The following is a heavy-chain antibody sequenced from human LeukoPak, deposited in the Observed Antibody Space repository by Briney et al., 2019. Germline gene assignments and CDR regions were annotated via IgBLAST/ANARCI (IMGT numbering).Heavy chain of an antibody. CDR3: ARGAYYYDSSGYYVYWYFDL. J-gene: IGHJ2*01. D-gene: IGHD3-22*01. CDR2: IYYSGST. CDR1: GGSISSYY. V-gene: IGHV4-59*01. Sequence: NPSETLSLTCTVSGGSISSYYWSWIRQPPGKGLEWIGYIYYSGSTNYNPSLRSRVTISVDTSKNQFSLKLSSVTAADTAVYYCARGAYYYDSSGYYVYWYFDLWGRGTLVTVSP.